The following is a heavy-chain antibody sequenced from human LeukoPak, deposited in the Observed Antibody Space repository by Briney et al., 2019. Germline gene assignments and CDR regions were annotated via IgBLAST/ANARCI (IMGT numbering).Heavy chain of an antibody. CDR1: GCTFTGYY. CDR3: ARDRGYCSSTSCYRGDAFDI. V-gene: IGHV1-2*02. D-gene: IGHD2-2*01. Sequence: ASVKVSCKASGCTFTGYYMHWVRQAPGQGLEWMGWINPNSGGTNYAQKFQGRVTMTRDTSISTAYMELSRLRSDDTAVYYCARDRGYCSSTSCYRGDAFDIWGQGTMVTVSS. CDR2: INPNSGGT. J-gene: IGHJ3*02.